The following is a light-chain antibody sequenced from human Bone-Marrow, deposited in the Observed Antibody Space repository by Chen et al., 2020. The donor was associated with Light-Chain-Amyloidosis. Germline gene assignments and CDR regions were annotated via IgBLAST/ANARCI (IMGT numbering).Light chain of an antibody. J-gene: IGLJ3*02. CDR2: DDS. CDR1: NIGSTS. Sequence: SYVLTQPSSVSVAPGQTATIACGGNNIGSTSVYWYQQTPGQAPLLVVYDDSDRPSGIPERLSGSNSGNTATLTISRVEAGDEADYYCQGWDRSSDRPVFGGGTKLTVL. CDR3: QGWDRSSDRPV. V-gene: IGLV3-21*02.